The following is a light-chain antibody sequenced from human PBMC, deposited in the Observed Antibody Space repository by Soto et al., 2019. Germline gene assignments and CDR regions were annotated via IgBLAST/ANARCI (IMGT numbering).Light chain of an antibody. V-gene: IGKV3-20*01. Sequence: DIVLTQSPGTLSLSPGERATLSCRASQSVSSNYLAWYQQKPDQAPRLVIYDVSGRATGIPDRFSGSGSGTDFTLTISRLEPEDFAVYYCQQYGISPTFGQGTKVEIQ. CDR1: QSVSSNY. CDR2: DVS. J-gene: IGKJ1*01. CDR3: QQYGISPT.